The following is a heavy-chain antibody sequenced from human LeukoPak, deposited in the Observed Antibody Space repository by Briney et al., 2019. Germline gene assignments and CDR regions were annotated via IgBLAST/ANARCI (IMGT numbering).Heavy chain of an antibody. J-gene: IGHJ4*02. CDR1: GFTFSDYT. V-gene: IGHV3-23*01. CDR3: AKDHYYDILTGYYTLFDY. D-gene: IGHD3-9*01. Sequence: GGSLRLSCAASGFTFSDYTMQWVRQAPGKGLEWVSAISGSGGSTYYADSVKGRFTISRDNSKNTLYLQMNSLRAEDTAVYYCAKDHYYDILTGYYTLFDYWGQGTLVTVSS. CDR2: ISGSGGST.